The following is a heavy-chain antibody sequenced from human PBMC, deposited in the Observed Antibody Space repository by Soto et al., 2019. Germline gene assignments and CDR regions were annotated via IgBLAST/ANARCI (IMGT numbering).Heavy chain of an antibody. Sequence: GGSLRLSCAASGFTFSSYGMHWVRQAPGKGLEWVAVIWYDGSNKYYADSVKGRFTISRDNSKNTLYLQMNSLRAEDTAVYYCARDPQGSSSPTLTFDYWGQGTLVTVSS. J-gene: IGHJ4*02. D-gene: IGHD6-13*01. CDR1: GFTFSSYG. CDR3: ARDPQGSSSPTLTFDY. V-gene: IGHV3-33*01. CDR2: IWYDGSNK.